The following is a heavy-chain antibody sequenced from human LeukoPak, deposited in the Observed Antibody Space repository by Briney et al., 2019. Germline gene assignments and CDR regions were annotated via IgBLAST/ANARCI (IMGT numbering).Heavy chain of an antibody. Sequence: GGSLRLSCAASGFTFTKYSINWVRQAPGKGLEWVSSIWSSCSYIYYAGSVKGRFTISRDNAKNTLYLQMNNLRAEDTAVYYCARDRGYAFDIWGQGTMVTVSS. CDR2: IWSSCSYI. V-gene: IGHV3-21*01. CDR1: GFTFTKYS. CDR3: ARDRGYAFDI. J-gene: IGHJ3*02. D-gene: IGHD5-12*01.